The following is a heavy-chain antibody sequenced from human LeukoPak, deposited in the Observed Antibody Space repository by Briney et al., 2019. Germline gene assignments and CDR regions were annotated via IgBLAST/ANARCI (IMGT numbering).Heavy chain of an antibody. Sequence: GASVTVSFKVSGYTLTELSMHWVRQAPGKGGEWMGGFDPEDGETIYVQKFYGGVTMTEDTSTDTAYIDLSSQRSEDTAVYYCATLKQLGDYWGQGTLVTVSS. CDR1: GYTLTELS. J-gene: IGHJ4*02. V-gene: IGHV1-24*01. CDR2: FDPEDGET. CDR3: ATLKQLGDY. D-gene: IGHD6-6*01.